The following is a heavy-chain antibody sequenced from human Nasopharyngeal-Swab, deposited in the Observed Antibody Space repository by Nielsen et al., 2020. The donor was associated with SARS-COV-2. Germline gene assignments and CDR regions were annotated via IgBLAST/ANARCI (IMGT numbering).Heavy chain of an antibody. Sequence: SEPLSLTCTVSGGSISSYYWSWIRQPPGKGLEWIGYIYYSGSTNYNPSLKSRVTISVDTSKNQFSLKLSSVTAADTAVYYCARGWIAARPHYYYYYGMDVWGQGTTATVSS. D-gene: IGHD6-6*01. J-gene: IGHJ6*02. V-gene: IGHV4-59*01. CDR3: ARGWIAARPHYYYYYGMDV. CDR1: GGSISSYY. CDR2: IYYSGST.